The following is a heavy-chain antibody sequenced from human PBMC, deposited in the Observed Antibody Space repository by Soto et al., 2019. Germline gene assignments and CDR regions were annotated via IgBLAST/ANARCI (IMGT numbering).Heavy chain of an antibody. CDR3: ARDQQADCSGGSCNDYYGMDV. D-gene: IGHD2-15*01. J-gene: IGHJ6*02. Sequence: GGSLRLSCAASGFTFSSYGMHWVRQAPGKGLEWVAVIWYDGSNKYYADSVKGGFTISRDNSKNTLYLQMNSLRAEDTAVYYCARDQQADCSGGSCNDYYGMDVWGQGTTVTVSS. V-gene: IGHV3-33*01. CDR1: GFTFSSYG. CDR2: IWYDGSNK.